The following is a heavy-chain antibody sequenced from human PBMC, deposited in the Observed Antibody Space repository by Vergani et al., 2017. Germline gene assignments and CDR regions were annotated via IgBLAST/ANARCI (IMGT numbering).Heavy chain of an antibody. D-gene: IGHD1-20*01. V-gene: IGHV1-18*01. J-gene: IGHJ5*01. CDR3: GRVPRGQTPREHWGASIIGTPRGWFDP. CDR2: ISAYNGNT. Sequence: QVQLVQSGAEVKKPGASVKVSCKASGYTFTSYGISWVRQAPGQGLEWMGWISAYNGNTDYAQKLQGRVTLTTATATSTAYMELRSLRSDDTAVYYCGRVPRGQTPREHWGASIIGTPRGWFDPWGQGTLVTVSS. CDR1: GYTFTSYG.